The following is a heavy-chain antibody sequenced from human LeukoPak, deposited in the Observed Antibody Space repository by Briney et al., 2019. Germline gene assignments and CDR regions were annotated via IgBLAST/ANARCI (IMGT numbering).Heavy chain of an antibody. CDR3: VSDLCGGDDQ. J-gene: IGHJ5*02. CDR2: IRHSDSNT. V-gene: IGHV3-23*05. D-gene: IGHD3-3*01. Sequence: PGGSLRLSCAASGFTFSSSDMSWVRQAPGSGLEWVSSIRHSDSNTYYADSVMGRFTISRDNSKNTLYLQMSSLRDEDTAVYYCVSDLCGGDDQWGRGTLVTVSS. CDR1: GFTFSSSD.